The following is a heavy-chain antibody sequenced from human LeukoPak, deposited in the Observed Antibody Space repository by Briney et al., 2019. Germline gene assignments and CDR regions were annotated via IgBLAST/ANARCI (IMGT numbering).Heavy chain of an antibody. V-gene: IGHV4-34*03. CDR1: GGSFSGYY. CDR3: PCITMIVVVITTLYYYYYMDV. D-gene: IGHD3-22*01. CDR2: INHSGST. J-gene: IGHJ6*03. Sequence: PSETLSLTCAVYGGSFSGYYWSWIRQPPGKGLEWIGEINHSGSTNHNPSLKSRVTISVDTSKNQFSLKLSSVTAADTAVYFLPCITMIVVVITTLYYYYYMDVWGKGTTVTISS.